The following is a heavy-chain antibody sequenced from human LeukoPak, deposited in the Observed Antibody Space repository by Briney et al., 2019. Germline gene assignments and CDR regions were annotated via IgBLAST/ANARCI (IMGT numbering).Heavy chain of an antibody. D-gene: IGHD6-13*01. CDR2: MNPNSGNT. Sequence: GASVRVSCKASGYTFTSYDINWVRQATGQGLEWMGWMNPNSGNTGYAQKFQGRVTITRNTSISTAYMELSSLRSEDTAVYYCARGFSWVQLQDYWGQGTLVTVSS. V-gene: IGHV1-8*03. J-gene: IGHJ4*02. CDR3: ARGFSWVQLQDY. CDR1: GYTFTSYD.